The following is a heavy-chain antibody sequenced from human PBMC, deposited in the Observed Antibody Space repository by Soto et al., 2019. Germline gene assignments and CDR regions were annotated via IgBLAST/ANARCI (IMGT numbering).Heavy chain of an antibody. D-gene: IGHD6-13*01. CDR1: GFTFSSYA. Sequence: PGGSLRLSCAASGFTFSSYAMSWVRQAPGKGLEWVSAISGSGGSTYYADSVKGRFTISRDNSKNTLYLQMNSLRAEDTAVYYCAKSQGGGSSWYLIMDVWGQGTTVTV. CDR2: ISGSGGST. V-gene: IGHV3-23*01. J-gene: IGHJ6*02. CDR3: AKSQGGGSSWYLIMDV.